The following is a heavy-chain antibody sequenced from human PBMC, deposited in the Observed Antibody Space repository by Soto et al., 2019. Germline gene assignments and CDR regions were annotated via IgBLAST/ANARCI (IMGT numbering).Heavy chain of an antibody. J-gene: IGHJ4*02. CDR3: AHRRKWLACFDY. D-gene: IGHD6-19*01. V-gene: IGHV2-5*02. CDR1: GFSLSTSGMG. CDR2: IYWDDDK. Sequence: QITLKESGPTLVKPTQTLTLTCTFSGFSLSTSGMGVGWIRQPPGKALEWLALIYWDDDKRYSPSLKSRLTITKDTSKNQVVLTMINMDPVDTATYYCAHRRKWLACFDYWGQGTLVTVSS.